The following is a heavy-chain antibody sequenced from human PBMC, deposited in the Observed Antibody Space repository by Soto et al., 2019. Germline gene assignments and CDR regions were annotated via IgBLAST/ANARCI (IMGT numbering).Heavy chain of an antibody. CDR2: ISAYNGNT. CDR3: ARAPRAGTPFDY. D-gene: IGHD6-19*01. Sequence: QVQLVQSGAEVKKPGASAKVSCTASGYTFTSYGISWVRQAPGQGLEWMGWISAYNGNTNYAQKLQGRVTMTTDTSTSTAYMELRRLRSDDPAVYYCARAPRAGTPFDYWGQGTLVTVSS. J-gene: IGHJ4*02. CDR1: GYTFTSYG. V-gene: IGHV1-18*04.